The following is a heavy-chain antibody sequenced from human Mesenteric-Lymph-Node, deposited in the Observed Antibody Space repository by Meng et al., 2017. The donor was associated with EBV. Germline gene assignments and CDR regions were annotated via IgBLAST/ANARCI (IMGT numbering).Heavy chain of an antibody. CDR1: GGSARCRYSY. Sequence: GPWLVRPPEVMPPAGTVGGGSARCRYSYWGWHRQPPRKGLEWIAIFYYSGNTYYNPSLKSRLTMSVETSKSQFSLILNSVNAADTAVYYSARNTSSHPWFDPWGQGALVTVSS. D-gene: IGHD6-13*01. J-gene: IGHJ5*02. CDR3: ARNTSSHPWFDP. CDR2: FYYSGNT. V-gene: IGHV4-39*01.